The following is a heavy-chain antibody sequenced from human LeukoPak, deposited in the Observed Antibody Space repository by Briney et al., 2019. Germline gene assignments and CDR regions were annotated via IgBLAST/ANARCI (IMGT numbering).Heavy chain of an antibody. V-gene: IGHV4-59*01. CDR3: ARAEGYYGSGSYSI. J-gene: IGHJ4*02. D-gene: IGHD3-10*01. Sequence: PSETLSLTCTVSGGSISSYYWSWIRQPPGKGLEWIGYIYYSGSTNYNPSLKSRVTISVDTSKNQFSLKLSSVTAADTAVYYCARAEGYYGSGSYSIWGQGTLVTVSS. CDR2: IYYSGST. CDR1: GGSISSYY.